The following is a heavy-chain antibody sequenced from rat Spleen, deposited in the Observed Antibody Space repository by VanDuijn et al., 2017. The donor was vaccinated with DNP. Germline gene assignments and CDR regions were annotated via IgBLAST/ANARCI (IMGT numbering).Heavy chain of an antibody. CDR2: INYSGRI. J-gene: IGHJ3*01. D-gene: IGHD4-2*01. V-gene: IGHV3-1*01. Sequence: EVRLQESGPGLVKPSQSFSLTCSVTGYSITSNYWGWIRKFPGNKMEWIGHINYSGRISYNPSLTGRISITRDTSKNQFFLQLNSVTTEDTATYYCATGGAGIWFAYWGQGTLVTVSS. CDR1: GYSITSNY. CDR3: ATGGAGIWFAY.